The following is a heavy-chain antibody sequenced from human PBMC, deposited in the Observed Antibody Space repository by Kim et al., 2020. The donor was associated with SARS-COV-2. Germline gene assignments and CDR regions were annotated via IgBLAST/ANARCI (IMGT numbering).Heavy chain of an antibody. CDR1: GYSFTNYW. D-gene: IGHD3-9*01. V-gene: IGHV5-51*01. Sequence: GESLKISCRVSGYSFTNYWIGWVRQMPGKGLEWMGIIYPGDSNIKYSPSFQGQVRISVDKSTTTAYLQWSSLKASDTAIYFCARLGGYDLFPDYTYYYYGMDVWGQGTTFPVPS. CDR3: ARLGGYDLFPDYTYYYYGMDV. J-gene: IGHJ6*02. CDR2: IYPGDSNI.